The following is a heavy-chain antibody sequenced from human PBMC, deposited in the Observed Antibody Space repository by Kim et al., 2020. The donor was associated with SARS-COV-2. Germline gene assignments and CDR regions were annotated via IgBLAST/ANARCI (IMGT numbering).Heavy chain of an antibody. CDR3: VKEAAFTTVVVDYYFDY. CDR1: GFNFTNYG. D-gene: IGHD2-15*01. V-gene: IGHV3-30*18. CDR2: VSYEGRNT. J-gene: IGHJ4*02. Sequence: GSLRLSCVASGFNFTNYGMHWVRQAPGKGLEWVGIVSYEGRNTYYAGSVKGRFAISRDNSKNTLYLQMNSLKTEDTARYFCVKEAAFTTVVVDYYFDYWGQGTLVTVSS.